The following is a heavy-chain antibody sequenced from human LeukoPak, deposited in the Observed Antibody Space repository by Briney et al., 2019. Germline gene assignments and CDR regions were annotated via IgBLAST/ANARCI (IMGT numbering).Heavy chain of an antibody. D-gene: IGHD3-3*01. CDR1: GFTFSSYA. V-gene: IGHV3-23*01. Sequence: SGGSLRLSCAAYGFTFSSYAMSWVRQAPGKGVEWVSAISGSGGRRYYADCEKGRFTISRDNSKNTLYLQMNSLRAEDTAVYYCAKAPWITIFGVVMPHFYYWGQGTLVTVSS. J-gene: IGHJ4*02. CDR2: ISGSGGRR. CDR3: AKAPWITIFGVVMPHFYY.